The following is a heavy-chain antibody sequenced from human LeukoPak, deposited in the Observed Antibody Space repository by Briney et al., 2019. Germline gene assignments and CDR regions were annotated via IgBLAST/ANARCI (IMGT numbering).Heavy chain of an antibody. J-gene: IGHJ2*01. V-gene: IGHV4-59*01. CDR2: IYYSGST. CDR1: GGSISSYY. D-gene: IGHD3-22*01. Sequence: SETLSLTCTVSGGSISSYYWSWIRQPPGKGLEWIGYIYYSGSTNCNPSLKSRVTISVDTSKNQFSLKLSSVTAADTAVYYCARSYYYDSSGYYASWYFDLWGRGTLVTVSS. CDR3: ARSYYYDSSGYYASWYFDL.